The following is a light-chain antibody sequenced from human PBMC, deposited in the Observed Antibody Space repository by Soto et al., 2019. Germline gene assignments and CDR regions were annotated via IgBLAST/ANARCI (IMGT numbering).Light chain of an antibody. V-gene: IGLV8-61*01. J-gene: IGLJ2*01. CDR1: SDSVSASHI. Sequence: QAVVTQEPSLSVSPGGTVTLTCGLSSDSVSASHIPSWYQQTPGQAPRTLIYNTNTRSSGVPDRFSGSILGNRAALTITGAQADDESDYYCVLYMRSGISVFGGGTKVTVL. CDR2: NTN. CDR3: VLYMRSGISV.